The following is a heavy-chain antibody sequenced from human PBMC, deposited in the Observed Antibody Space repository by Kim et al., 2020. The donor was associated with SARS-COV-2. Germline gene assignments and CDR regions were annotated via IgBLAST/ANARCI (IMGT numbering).Heavy chain of an antibody. CDR2: IWYDGSDK. CDR1: GFTFSTCG. J-gene: IGHJ4*02. Sequence: GGSLRLSCAASGFTFSTCGMHWVRQAPGKGLEWVAVIWYDGSDKYYADSVKGRFTISRDNSKKTLYLQMNSLRAEDTAVYYCVKGLGDGYNWEFDYWGQGTLVTVSS. D-gene: IGHD5-12*01. V-gene: IGHV3-33*06. CDR3: VKGLGDGYNWEFDY.